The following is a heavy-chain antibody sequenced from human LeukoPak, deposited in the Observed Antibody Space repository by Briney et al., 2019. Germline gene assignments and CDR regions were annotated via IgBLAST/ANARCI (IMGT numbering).Heavy chain of an antibody. CDR2: MNPNSGNT. CDR3: ARGYVVRGLTDY. Sequence: ASVKVSCKASGYTFTSYDINWVRQATGQGLEWMGWMNPNSGNTGYAQKFQGRVTMTRNTSISTAYMELSSLRSEDTAVYYCARGYVVRGLTDYWGQGTLVTVSS. V-gene: IGHV1-8*01. CDR1: GYTFTSYD. D-gene: IGHD3-10*01. J-gene: IGHJ4*02.